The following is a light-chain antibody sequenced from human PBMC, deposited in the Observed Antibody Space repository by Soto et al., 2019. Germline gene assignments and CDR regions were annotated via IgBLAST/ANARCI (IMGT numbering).Light chain of an antibody. CDR2: EVA. CDR3: SSYATSGTNVI. V-gene: IGLV2-14*01. J-gene: IGLJ2*01. CDR1: SDDIGTYEY. Sequence: QSVLTQPASVSGSPGQSITISCTGSSDDIGTYEYISWHQHHPGKAPKLLIYEVADRPSGVSDRFSGSKSGNTASLTISALQAEDEAVYYCSSYATSGTNVIFGGGTKLTVL.